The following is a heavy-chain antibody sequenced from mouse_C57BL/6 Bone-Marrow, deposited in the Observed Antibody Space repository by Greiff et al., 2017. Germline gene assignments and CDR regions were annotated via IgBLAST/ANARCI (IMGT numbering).Heavy chain of an antibody. CDR1: GFTFSSYG. CDR3: AREGYYYSYAMDY. Sequence: EVQLVESGGDLVKPGGSLKLSCAASGFTFSSYGMSWVRQTPDKRLEWVATISSGGSYTYYPDSVKGRFTISRDTATNTLYLQMSSLKSEDTAMYYCAREGYYYSYAMDYWGQGTSVTVSS. CDR2: ISSGGSYT. V-gene: IGHV5-6*01. D-gene: IGHD1-1*01. J-gene: IGHJ4*01.